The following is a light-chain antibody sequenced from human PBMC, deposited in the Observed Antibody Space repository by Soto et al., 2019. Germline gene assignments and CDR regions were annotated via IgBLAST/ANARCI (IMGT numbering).Light chain of an antibody. Sequence: DIQMTQSPSSLSASVGDRVTITCRASQGISNYLAWYQQKPEKVPKLLIYAASTLQAGIPSRFSGSGSGTDFTLTISSLQPEDVATYYGQKYNSAPCTFGQGPKVEIK. CDR3: QKYNSAPCT. CDR1: QGISNY. J-gene: IGKJ1*01. CDR2: AAS. V-gene: IGKV1-27*01.